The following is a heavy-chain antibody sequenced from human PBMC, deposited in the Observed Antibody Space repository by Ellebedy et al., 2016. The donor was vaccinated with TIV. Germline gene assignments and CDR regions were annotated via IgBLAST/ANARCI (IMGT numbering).Heavy chain of an antibody. J-gene: IGHJ4*02. CDR1: GFTFSSYS. V-gene: IGHV3-48*04. Sequence: GESLKISCAASGFTFSSYSMNWVRQAPGKGLEWVSYISSSSSTIYYADSVKGRFTISRDNAKNSLYLQMNSLRAEDTAVYYCAKDYPYYFDYWGQGTLVTVSS. CDR3: AKDYPYYFDY. CDR2: ISSSSSTI.